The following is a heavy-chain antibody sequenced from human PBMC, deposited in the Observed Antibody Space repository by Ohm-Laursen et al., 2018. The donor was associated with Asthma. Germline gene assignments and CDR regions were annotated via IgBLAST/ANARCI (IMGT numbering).Heavy chain of an antibody. CDR3: ARDKRYCSGGSCSDYYGMDV. D-gene: IGHD2-15*01. CDR1: GFTFSSYG. J-gene: IGHJ6*02. V-gene: IGHV3-33*01. Sequence: SLRLSCTAFGFTFSSYGMHWVRQAPGKGLEWVAVIWYDGSNKYYADSVKGRFTISRDNSKNTLYLQMNSLRAEDTAVYYCARDKRYCSGGSCSDYYGMDVWGQGTTVTVSS. CDR2: IWYDGSNK.